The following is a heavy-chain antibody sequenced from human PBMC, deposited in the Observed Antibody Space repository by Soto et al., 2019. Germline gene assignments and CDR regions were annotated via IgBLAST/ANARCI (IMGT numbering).Heavy chain of an antibody. CDR3: ARGNYGDFDY. Sequence: KTSETLSLTCTVSGGSISSYYWSWIRQPPGKGLEWIGYIYYSGSTNYNPSLKSRVTISVDTSKNQFSLKLSSVTAADTAVYYCARGNYGDFDYWGQGTLVTVSS. CDR1: GGSISSYY. J-gene: IGHJ4*02. D-gene: IGHD4-17*01. V-gene: IGHV4-59*01. CDR2: IYYSGST.